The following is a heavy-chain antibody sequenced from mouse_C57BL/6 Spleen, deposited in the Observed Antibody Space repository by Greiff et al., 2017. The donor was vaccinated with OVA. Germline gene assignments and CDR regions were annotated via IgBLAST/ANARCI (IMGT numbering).Heavy chain of an antibody. Sequence: EVKVVESGGGLVKPGGSLKLSCAASGFTFSSYAMSWVRQTPEKRLEWVATISDGGSYTYYPDNVKGRFTISRDNAKNNLYLQMSHLKSEDTAMYYCAREITTVVATSGYFDVWGTGTTVTVSS. CDR2: ISDGGSYT. J-gene: IGHJ1*03. V-gene: IGHV5-4*01. CDR3: AREITTVVATSGYFDV. D-gene: IGHD1-1*01. CDR1: GFTFSSYA.